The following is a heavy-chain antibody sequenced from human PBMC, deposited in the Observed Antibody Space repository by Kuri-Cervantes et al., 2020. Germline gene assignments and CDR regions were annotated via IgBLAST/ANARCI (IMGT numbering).Heavy chain of an antibody. V-gene: IGHV1-3*01. J-gene: IGHJ4*02. CDR1: GYTFSTYA. CDR3: ASLLLWFGELPPRGDY. D-gene: IGHD3-10*01. CDR2: INADKGKGNT. Sequence: ASVKVSCKASGYTFSTYAMHWVRQAPGQRLEWMGWINADKGKGNTRYSQNFQDRVTITRDTSASTVYMELSSLRSEDTAVYYCASLLLWFGELPPRGDYWGQGTLVTVSS.